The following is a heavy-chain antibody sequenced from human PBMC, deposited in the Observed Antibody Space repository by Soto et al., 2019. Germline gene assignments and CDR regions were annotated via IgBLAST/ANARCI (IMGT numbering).Heavy chain of an antibody. D-gene: IGHD4-17*01. V-gene: IGHV4-59*08. J-gene: IGHJ2*01. Sequence: QVQLPESGPGLVKPSETLSLTCTVSGGSISTYYWSWIRQPPGKGLEWIGYIYYTGSTNYNPSLKSGVTISIDTSKNPCSLKVNSVTAADTAVYYCARRQGLTTVDLWGRGTLVTVSS. CDR1: GGSISTYY. CDR2: IYYTGST. CDR3: ARRQGLTTVDL.